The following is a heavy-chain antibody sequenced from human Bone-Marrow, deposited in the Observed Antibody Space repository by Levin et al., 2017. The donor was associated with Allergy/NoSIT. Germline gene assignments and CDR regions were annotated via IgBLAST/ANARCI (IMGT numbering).Heavy chain of an antibody. V-gene: IGHV3-74*01. CDR2: INSDGSST. CDR1: GFSFSTYW. D-gene: IGHD3-10*01. J-gene: IGHJ6*02. CDR3: ARVRTYGSGTLDEYYYYGMDV. Sequence: GESLKISCAASGFSFSTYWMHWVRQAPGKGLVWVSRINSDGSSTRYADSVKGRFTISRDNAKNTLHLQMNSLRAEDTAVYYCARVRTYGSGTLDEYYYYGMDVWGQGTTVTVSS.